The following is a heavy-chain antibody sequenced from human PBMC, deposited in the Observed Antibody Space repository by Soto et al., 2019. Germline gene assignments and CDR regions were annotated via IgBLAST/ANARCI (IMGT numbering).Heavy chain of an antibody. Sequence: GQALKISCKGSGYSFTSYWIGWVRQMPGKGLEWMGIIYPGNSGTRYSPSFQGQVTISADKSISTAYLQWSSLKASDTAMYYCARLVYDILTGYYNPYYYGMDVWGQGTTVTVSS. V-gene: IGHV5-51*01. J-gene: IGHJ6*02. CDR3: ARLVYDILTGYYNPYYYGMDV. CDR1: GYSFTSYW. D-gene: IGHD3-9*01. CDR2: IYPGNSGT.